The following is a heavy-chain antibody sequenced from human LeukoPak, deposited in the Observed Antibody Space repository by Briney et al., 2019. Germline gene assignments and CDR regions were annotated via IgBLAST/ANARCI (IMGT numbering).Heavy chain of an antibody. D-gene: IGHD3-22*01. Sequence: SETLSLTCTVSGGSISSYYWGWLRQPPGKGLEWIGSIYYSGSTYYNPSLKSRVTISVDTSKNQFSLKLSSVTAADTAVYYCARHSHPDSQITMIVGHNWFDPWGQGTLVTVSS. V-gene: IGHV4-39*01. CDR3: ARHSHPDSQITMIVGHNWFDP. CDR2: IYYSGST. J-gene: IGHJ5*02. CDR1: GGSISSYY.